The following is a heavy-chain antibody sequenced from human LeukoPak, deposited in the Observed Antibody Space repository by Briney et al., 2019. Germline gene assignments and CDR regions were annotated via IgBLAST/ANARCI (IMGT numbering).Heavy chain of an antibody. Sequence: SETLSPTCTVSGGSITNYYWSWIRQPPGKGLEWLGYVSYSGSTNYNPSLKSRVTISVDTSKNQFSLNLTSVTAADTAVYYCARPQHTGSTNAFEIWGQGTMVAVSS. J-gene: IGHJ3*02. CDR1: GGSITNYY. V-gene: IGHV4-59*08. CDR3: ARPQHTGSTNAFEI. D-gene: IGHD1-26*01. CDR2: VSYSGST.